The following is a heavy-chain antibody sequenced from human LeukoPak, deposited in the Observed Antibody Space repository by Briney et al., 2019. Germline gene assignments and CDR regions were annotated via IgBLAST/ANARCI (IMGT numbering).Heavy chain of an antibody. CDR1: GYTFTGYY. Sequence: GASVKVSCKASGYTFTGYYMHWVRQAPGQGLEWMGGINPNSGGTNYAQKFQGRVTMTRDTSISTAYMELSGLRSDDTAVYYCARGRSSTSCSTECYYYYMDVWGKGTTVTVSS. V-gene: IGHV1-2*02. D-gene: IGHD2-2*02. CDR3: ARGRSSTSCSTECYYYYMDV. J-gene: IGHJ6*03. CDR2: INPNSGGT.